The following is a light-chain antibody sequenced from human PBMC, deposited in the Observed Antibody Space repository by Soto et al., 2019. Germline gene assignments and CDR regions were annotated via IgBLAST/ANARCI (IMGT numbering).Light chain of an antibody. CDR1: QSISSG. Sequence: DIQMTQSPSTLSASVGDRVTITCRASQSISSGLAWYQQKPGKAPKLLIYKASSLASGVPSRFSGSGSGTEFTLTISSLQPDDFAAYYCQQYNSYPWTFGQGTKVDIK. CDR2: KAS. CDR3: QQYNSYPWT. V-gene: IGKV1-5*03. J-gene: IGKJ1*01.